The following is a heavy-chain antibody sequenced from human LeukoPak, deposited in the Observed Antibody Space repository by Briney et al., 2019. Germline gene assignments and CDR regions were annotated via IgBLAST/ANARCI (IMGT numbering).Heavy chain of an antibody. D-gene: IGHD2-15*01. CDR3: ARYYCIGNSCHSTNWFDP. J-gene: IGHJ5*02. V-gene: IGHV3-30-3*01. CDR2: ISYDGSNK. CDR1: GFTFSSYA. Sequence: GGSLRLSCAASGFTFSSYAMHWVRQAPGKGLEWVAVISYDGSNKYYADSVKGQFTISRDNSKNTLYLQMNSLRAEDTAVYYCARYYCIGNSCHSTNWFDPWGQGTLVTVSS.